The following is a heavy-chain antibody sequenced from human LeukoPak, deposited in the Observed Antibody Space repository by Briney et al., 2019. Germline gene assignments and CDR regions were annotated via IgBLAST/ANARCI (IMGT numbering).Heavy chain of an antibody. Sequence: GGSLRLSCAASGFTFSSYSMNWVRQAPGKGLEWVSYISSSSSTIYYADSVKGRFTISRDNAKNSLYLQMNSLRAEDTAVYYYASSVKLRYFDWLPDYWGQGTLVTVSS. D-gene: IGHD3-9*01. CDR2: ISSSSSTI. J-gene: IGHJ4*02. CDR3: ASSVKLRYFDWLPDY. CDR1: GFTFSSYS. V-gene: IGHV3-48*04.